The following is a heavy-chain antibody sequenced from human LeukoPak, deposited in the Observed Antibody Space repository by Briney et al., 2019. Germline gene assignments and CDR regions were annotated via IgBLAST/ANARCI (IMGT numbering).Heavy chain of an antibody. CDR3: ARLGYCSGGSCQKVFFDY. J-gene: IGHJ4*02. CDR1: GGTFSSYA. V-gene: IGHV1-69*04. Sequence: GASVKVSCKASGGTFSSYAISWVRQAPGQGLEWMGRIIPILGIANYAQKFQGRVTITADKSTSTAYMELGSLRSEDTAVYYCARLGYCSGGSCQKVFFDYWGQGTLVTVSS. D-gene: IGHD2-15*01. CDR2: IIPILGIA.